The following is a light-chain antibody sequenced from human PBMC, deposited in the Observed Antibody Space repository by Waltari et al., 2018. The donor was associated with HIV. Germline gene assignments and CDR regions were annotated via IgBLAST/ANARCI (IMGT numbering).Light chain of an antibody. V-gene: IGKV4-1*01. CDR1: QSVLYSSNNKNY. CDR2: WAS. Sequence: DIVMTQSPDSLAVSLGERATINCKSSQSVLYSSNNKNYLAWYQQKPGQPRKLLISWASTRESGVPDLFSGSGSGTDFTLTISSLQAEDVAVYYCQQYYSTLTFGGGTKVEIK. J-gene: IGKJ4*01. CDR3: QQYYSTLT.